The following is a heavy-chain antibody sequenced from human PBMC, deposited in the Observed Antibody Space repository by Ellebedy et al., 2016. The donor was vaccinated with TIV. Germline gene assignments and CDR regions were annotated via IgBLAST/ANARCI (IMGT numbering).Heavy chain of an antibody. V-gene: IGHV4-4*07. Sequence: SETLSLTXTISGASISNYYWSWFRQPAGKGLEWIGRVDTSGGTNYNPSLKSRVTMSVDTSKNQFSLKVTSVSAADTALYYCFSYSEYWSREFRDNRFDPWGQGTLVTVSS. CDR3: FSYSEYWSREFRDNRFDP. J-gene: IGHJ5*02. D-gene: IGHD2-8*02. CDR2: VDTSGGT. CDR1: GASISNYY.